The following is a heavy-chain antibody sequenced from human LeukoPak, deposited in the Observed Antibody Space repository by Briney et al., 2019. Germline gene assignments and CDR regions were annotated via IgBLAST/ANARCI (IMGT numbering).Heavy chain of an antibody. CDR3: AKNGYNSGWYDS. CDR2: ISGDGYTT. J-gene: IGHJ5*01. V-gene: IGHV3-23*01. D-gene: IGHD6-25*01. Sequence: GGSLRLSCAASGFTFGTYDMSWVRQAPGKGLEWVSRISGDGYTTYFADSVKGRFTLSRDSSKNTVDLQMDSLRAEDTAVYYCAKNGYNSGWYDSWGQGTLVIVSS. CDR1: GFTFGTYD.